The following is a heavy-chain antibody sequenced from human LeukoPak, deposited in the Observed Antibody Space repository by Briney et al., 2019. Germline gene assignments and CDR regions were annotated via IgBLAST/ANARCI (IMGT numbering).Heavy chain of an antibody. CDR1: GGSFSGYY. CDR2: INHSGST. V-gene: IGHV4-34*01. J-gene: IGHJ2*01. D-gene: IGHD3-10*01. CDR3: ARLPSRVTMVRASRPQKRPWYFDL. Sequence: SETLSLTCAVYGGSFSGYYWSWIRQPPGKGLEWIGEINHSGSTNYNPSLKSRVTISVDTSKNQFSLKLSSVTAADTAVYYCARLPSRVTMVRASRPQKRPWYFDLWGRGTLVTVSS.